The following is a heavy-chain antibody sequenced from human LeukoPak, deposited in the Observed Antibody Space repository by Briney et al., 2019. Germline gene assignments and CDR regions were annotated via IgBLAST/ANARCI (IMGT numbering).Heavy chain of an antibody. V-gene: IGHV4-4*07. CDR1: GGSISGYY. CDR3: ARGPSGATPFDY. CDR2: IPASGST. D-gene: IGHD1-26*01. Sequence: RSSETLSLTCTVSGGSISGYYWSWLRQSAEKGLEWIGRIPASGSTNYNPSLKTRVSMSVDTSKNQFFLMLTSVTAADTAVYYCARGPSGATPFDYWGQGILVTVS. J-gene: IGHJ4*02.